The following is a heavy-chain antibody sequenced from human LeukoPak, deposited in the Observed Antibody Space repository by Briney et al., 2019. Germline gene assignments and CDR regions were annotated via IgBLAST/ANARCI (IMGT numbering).Heavy chain of an antibody. D-gene: IGHD1-1*01. J-gene: IGHJ5*02. V-gene: IGHV3-48*03. CDR2: ISGSGTTI. CDR1: GFTFSSYE. Sequence: GGSLRLSCAASGFTFSSYEMNWVRQAPGKGLEWVSYISGSGTTIYYADSVKGRFTISRDNAKNSLYLQMNSLRAEDTAVYYCARLYNNWASWFDPWGQGTLVTVSS. CDR3: ARLYNNWASWFDP.